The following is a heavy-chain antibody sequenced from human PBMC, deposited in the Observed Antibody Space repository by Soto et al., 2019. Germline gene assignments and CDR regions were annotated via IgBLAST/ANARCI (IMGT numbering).Heavy chain of an antibody. J-gene: IGHJ4*02. V-gene: IGHV4-59*01. CDR3: ARLSSGWYEFDY. CDR2: IYYSGST. Sequence: SETLSLTCTVSGGSISSYYWSWIRQPPGKGLEWIGYIYYSGSTNYNPSLKSRVTISVDTSKNQFSLKLSSVTAADTAVYYCARLSSGWYEFDYWGQGTLVTVAS. CDR1: GGSISSYY. D-gene: IGHD6-19*01.